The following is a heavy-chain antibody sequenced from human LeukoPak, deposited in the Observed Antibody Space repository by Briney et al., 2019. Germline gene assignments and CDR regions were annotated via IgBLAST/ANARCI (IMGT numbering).Heavy chain of an antibody. Sequence: ASVKVSCKASGYTFTSYGLTWVRQAPGQGLEWMGWISAYNGHTKYPQKLQGRVTMTRNTSISTAYMELSSLRSEDTAVYYCARGGSSSSWYLDYYYYMDVWGKGTTVTISS. J-gene: IGHJ6*03. CDR3: ARGGSSSSWYLDYYYYMDV. V-gene: IGHV1-18*01. D-gene: IGHD6-13*01. CDR1: GYTFTSYG. CDR2: ISAYNGHT.